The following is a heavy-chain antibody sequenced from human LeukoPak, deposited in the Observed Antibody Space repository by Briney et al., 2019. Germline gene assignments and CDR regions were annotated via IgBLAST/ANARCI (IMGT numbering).Heavy chain of an antibody. D-gene: IGHD3-10*01. CDR3: ARDPGGYFDY. J-gene: IGHJ4*02. CDR2: ISGSGGST. CDR1: GFLFGSHA. Sequence: GGSLRLSCAASGFLFGSHAMNWVRQAPGRGLEWVSGISGSGGSTYYADSVKGRFTISRSNSKNTLFLQMNSLRPEDTAVYFCARDPGGYFDYWGQGTLVTVSS. V-gene: IGHV3-23*01.